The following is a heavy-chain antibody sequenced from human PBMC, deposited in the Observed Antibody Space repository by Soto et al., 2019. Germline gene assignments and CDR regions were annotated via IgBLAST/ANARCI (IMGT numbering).Heavy chain of an antibody. CDR3: AKLTYPSDSTGYYYERVSGWIDS. D-gene: IGHD3-22*01. J-gene: IGHJ5*01. CDR1: GFMFSSYA. Sequence: PGVSVRLSCSASGFMFSSYAMSWVRQAPGKGLEWVSSISASGGTANLADSVEGRCTISRDNSKSTLYLQMNSLRAEDTAVYYCAKLTYPSDSTGYYYERVSGWIDSWGQGTLVTVSS. CDR2: ISASGGTA. V-gene: IGHV3-23*01.